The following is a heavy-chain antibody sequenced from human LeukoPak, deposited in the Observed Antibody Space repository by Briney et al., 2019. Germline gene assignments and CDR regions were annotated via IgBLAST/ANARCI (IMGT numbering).Heavy chain of an antibody. CDR1: GYTFRIHD. CDR2: VSPKTGRT. Sequence: ASVKVSCKASGYTFRIHDINWVRQAPGQGLEWMGWVSPKTGRTGYAQKFRGRVYMTTNASLSTAYMELSSLRSDDTAVYFCARESERNDGWFDPWGQGTLVTVSS. V-gene: IGHV1-8*01. D-gene: IGHD1-1*01. CDR3: ARESERNDGWFDP. J-gene: IGHJ5*02.